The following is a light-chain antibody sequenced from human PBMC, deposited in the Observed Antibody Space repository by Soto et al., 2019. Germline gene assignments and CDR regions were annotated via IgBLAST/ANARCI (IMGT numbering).Light chain of an antibody. Sequence: DIQMTQSPSSVSVSVGDRVTITCRASLDINRWLAWYQVRPGKPPKLLIAGAFVLQSGVPSRFSGSGYGTDFALTIDNLQPEDFATCYCQQADSYPITFGQGTRLDI. CDR2: GAF. V-gene: IGKV1-12*01. CDR3: QQADSYPIT. J-gene: IGKJ5*01. CDR1: LDINRW.